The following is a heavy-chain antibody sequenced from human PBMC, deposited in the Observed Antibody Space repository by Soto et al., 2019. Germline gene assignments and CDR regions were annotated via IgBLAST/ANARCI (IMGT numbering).Heavy chain of an antibody. CDR1: GFTFSTYW. CDR3: ARGDYYDVSGPFSEAFDV. V-gene: IGHV3-7*04. Sequence: EVQLVESGGGLVQPGGSLRLSCAASGFTFSTYWMSWVRQAPGKGLEWVANIKEDGSQKWYVDSVKGRFTISRDHAKNSLYLQTNSLGVEDTAVYYCARGDYYDVSGPFSEAFDVWGQGTMVTVSS. CDR2: IKEDGSQK. J-gene: IGHJ3*01. D-gene: IGHD3-22*01.